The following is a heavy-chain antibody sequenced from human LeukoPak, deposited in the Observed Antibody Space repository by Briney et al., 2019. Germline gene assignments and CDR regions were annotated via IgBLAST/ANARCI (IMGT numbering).Heavy chain of an antibody. CDR1: GYRFTSNW. D-gene: IGHD5/OR15-5a*01. CDR3: ARLVSGSWAENFDY. J-gene: IGHJ4*02. Sequence: GGSLQISCKASGYRFTSNWIGWVRPMPGKGLEWMGIINPADSETRYSPSFQGQVTISADKSITTAYLQWSSLKASDTAMYYCARLVSGSWAENFDYWGQGTLVTVSS. CDR2: INPADSET. V-gene: IGHV5-51*01.